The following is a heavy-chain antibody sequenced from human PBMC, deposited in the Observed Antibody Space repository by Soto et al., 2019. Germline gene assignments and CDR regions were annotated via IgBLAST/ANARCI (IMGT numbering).Heavy chain of an antibody. J-gene: IGHJ3*02. Sequence: SETLSLTCPVSGGSISSSSYYWGWIRQPPGKGLEWIGSIYYGGSTYYNPSLKSRVTISVDTSKNQFSLKLSSVTAADTAVYYCARHINPWAQGAFDIWGQGTMVT. CDR1: GGSISSSSYY. CDR2: IYYGGST. CDR3: ARHINPWAQGAFDI. V-gene: IGHV4-39*01. D-gene: IGHD3-10*01.